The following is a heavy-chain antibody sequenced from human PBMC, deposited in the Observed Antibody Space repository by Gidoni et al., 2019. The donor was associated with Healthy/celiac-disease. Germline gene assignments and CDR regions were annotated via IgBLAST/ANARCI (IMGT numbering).Heavy chain of an antibody. CDR3: ANFWVVTPSSDAFDI. D-gene: IGHD2-21*02. Sequence: QVQLVECGGGVVQPGRSLRLSCAGSGFTFSSYGMHWVRQAPGKGLEWVAVISYDGSNKYYADSVKGRFTISRDNSKNTLYLQMNSLRAEDTAVYYCANFWVVTPSSDAFDIWGQGTMVTVSS. CDR1: GFTFSSYG. CDR2: ISYDGSNK. V-gene: IGHV3-30*18. J-gene: IGHJ3*02.